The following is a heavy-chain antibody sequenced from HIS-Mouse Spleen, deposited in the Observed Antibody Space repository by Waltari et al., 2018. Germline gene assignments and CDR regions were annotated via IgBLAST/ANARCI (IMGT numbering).Heavy chain of an antibody. CDR2: IYYSGST. Sequence: QLQLQESGPGLVKPSETLSLTCTVSGGSLSSSSYYWGWIRQPPGKGLEWIGSIYYSGSTDDNPSLKDRVTLSLDTSKNQCSRKRSPVTAADTAVYYCAREIPYSSSWYDWYFDLWGRGTLVTVSS. CDR3: AREIPYSSSWYDWYFDL. D-gene: IGHD6-13*01. V-gene: IGHV4-39*07. CDR1: GGSLSSSSYY. J-gene: IGHJ2*01.